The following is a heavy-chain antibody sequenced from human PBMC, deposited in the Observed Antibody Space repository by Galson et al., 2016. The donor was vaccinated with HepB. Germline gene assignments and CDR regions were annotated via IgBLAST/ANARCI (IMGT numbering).Heavy chain of an antibody. J-gene: IGHJ4*02. D-gene: IGHD1-26*01. V-gene: IGHV1-69*13. CDR2: IFPVFGTA. CDR3: AGTGSYFAY. CDR1: GGSFNSYS. Sequence: SVKVSCKASGGSFNSYSITWVRQAPGQGLEWMGGIFPVFGTANSAQKFQGRVTITADESTTTAYLELSSLRSEDTAVYYCAGTGSYFAYWGQGTLVTVSS.